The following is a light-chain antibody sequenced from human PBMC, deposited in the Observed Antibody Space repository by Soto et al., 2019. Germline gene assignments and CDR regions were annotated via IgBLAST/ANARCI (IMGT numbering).Light chain of an antibody. CDR1: QSVSSN. CDR2: GAS. J-gene: IGKJ5*01. V-gene: IGKV3-15*01. CDR3: QQYNNWPPIT. Sequence: EIVLTQSPATLSVSPGERAILSCRASQSVSSNLAWYQQKPGQAPRLLIYGASTRATGIPARFSGSGSGTEFTLTVSSLQSEDFAVYYCQQYNNWPPITFGQGTRLEIK.